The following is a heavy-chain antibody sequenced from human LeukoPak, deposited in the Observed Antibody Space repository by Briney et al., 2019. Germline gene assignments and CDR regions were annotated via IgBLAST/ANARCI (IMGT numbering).Heavy chain of an antibody. Sequence: PGGSLRLSCAASGFTFSRYWMHWVRQAPGKGLLWVSRINSEGSSTYYADSVKGRFTTSRDNAKNALHLQMNSLTAEDTAVYYCVLDLFSSFAFDIWGQGTMVTVSS. CDR1: GFTFSRYW. V-gene: IGHV3-74*01. CDR2: INSEGSST. CDR3: VLDLFSSFAFDI. J-gene: IGHJ3*02. D-gene: IGHD3/OR15-3a*01.